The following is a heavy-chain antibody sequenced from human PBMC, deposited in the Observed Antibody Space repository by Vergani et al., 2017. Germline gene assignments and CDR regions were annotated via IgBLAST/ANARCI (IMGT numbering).Heavy chain of an antibody. CDR2: IYSGGST. J-gene: IGHJ6*03. Sequence: EVQLVESGGGLVQPGGSLRLSCAASGFTVSSNYMSWVRQAPGKGREWVAVIYSGGSTYYADSVKGRFTISRHNSKNTLYLQMNSLRAEDTAGYYCARGEAAAGYYYYYYMDVWGKGTTVTVSS. D-gene: IGHD6-13*01. V-gene: IGHV3-53*04. CDR1: GFTVSSNY. CDR3: ARGEAAAGYYYYYYMDV.